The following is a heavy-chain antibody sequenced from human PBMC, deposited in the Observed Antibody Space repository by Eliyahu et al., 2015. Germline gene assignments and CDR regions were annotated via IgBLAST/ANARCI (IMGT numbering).Heavy chain of an antibody. V-gene: IGHV3-30*04. J-gene: IGHJ4*02. CDR3: ARGGLPYGDHYYFDY. Sequence: QVQLVESGGGVVQPGRSLRLSCAASGFPFXXYAMHWVRQAPGKGLEWVAVISYDGSNKYYADSVKGRFTISRDNSKNTLYLQMNSLRAEDTAVYYCARGGLPYGDHYYFDYWGQGTLVTVSS. CDR1: GFPFXXYA. D-gene: IGHD4-17*01. CDR2: ISYDGSNK.